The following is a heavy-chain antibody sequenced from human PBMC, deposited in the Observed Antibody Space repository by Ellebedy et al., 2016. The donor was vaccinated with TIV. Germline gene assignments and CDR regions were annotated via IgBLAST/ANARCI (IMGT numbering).Heavy chain of an antibody. Sequence: AASVKVSCKASGYTFTSYGISWVRQALGQGLEWMGWISAYNGNTNDAQKLQDRVTMTTNTSTSTAYMELRSLRSAETAVYYCALPYSGNGGADYWGQGTLVTVSS. CDR3: ALPYSGNGGADY. D-gene: IGHD5-12*01. CDR2: ISAYNGNT. J-gene: IGHJ4*02. V-gene: IGHV1-18*01. CDR1: GYTFTSYG.